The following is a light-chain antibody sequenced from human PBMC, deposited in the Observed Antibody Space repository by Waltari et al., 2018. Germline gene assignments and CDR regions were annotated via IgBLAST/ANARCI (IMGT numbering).Light chain of an antibody. CDR2: EGS. CDR1: SSDVGSYNL. J-gene: IGLJ2*01. Sequence: QSALTQPASVSGSPGQSITVSCTGTSSDVGSYNLVSWYQQHPGKAPKLMIYEGSKRPSWVSNRFSGSKSGNTASLTISGLQAEDEADYYCCSYAGSSTLLFGGGTKVTVL. CDR3: CSYAGSSTLL. V-gene: IGLV2-23*01.